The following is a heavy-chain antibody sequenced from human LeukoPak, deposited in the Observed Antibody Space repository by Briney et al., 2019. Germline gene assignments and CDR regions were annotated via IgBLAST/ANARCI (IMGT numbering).Heavy chain of an antibody. J-gene: IGHJ4*02. D-gene: IGHD5-24*01. CDR1: GGSISSGSYF. Sequence: PSETLSLTCTVSGGSISSGSYFWSWIRQPAGKGMEWIGRIHTNGITSYNPSLKSRVTISIDTSKNQFSLKVSSVTAADTAVYYCARDQGRWDYEYWGQGTLVTVSS. CDR3: ARDQGRWDYEY. CDR2: IHTNGIT. V-gene: IGHV4-61*02.